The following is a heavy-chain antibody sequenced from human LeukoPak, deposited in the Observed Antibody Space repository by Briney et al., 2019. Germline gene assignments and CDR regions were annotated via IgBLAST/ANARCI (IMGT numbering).Heavy chain of an antibody. V-gene: IGHV4-39*07. CDR1: GGSISSSSYY. J-gene: IGHJ4*02. CDR2: IYYSGST. D-gene: IGHD5-18*01. Sequence: SETLSLTCTVSGGSISSSSYYWGWIRQPPGKGLEWIGSIYYSGSTYYNPSLKSRVTISVDTSKNQFSLKLSSVTAADTAVYYCAKAKWIQTYYFDYWGQGTLVTVSS. CDR3: AKAKWIQTYYFDY.